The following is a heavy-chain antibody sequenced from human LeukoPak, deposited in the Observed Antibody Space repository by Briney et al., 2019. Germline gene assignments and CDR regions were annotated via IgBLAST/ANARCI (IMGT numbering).Heavy chain of an antibody. CDR3: ARDLFDYYDSSGDHWYFDL. Sequence: SVKVSCKASGGSFSSYGISWVRQAPGQGLEWMGGIIPIFGTANYAQKFQGRVTITADESTSTAYMELSSLRSEDTAVYYCARDLFDYYDSSGDHWYFDLWGRGTLVTVSS. J-gene: IGHJ2*01. CDR2: IIPIFGTA. CDR1: GGSFSSYG. V-gene: IGHV1-69*13. D-gene: IGHD3-22*01.